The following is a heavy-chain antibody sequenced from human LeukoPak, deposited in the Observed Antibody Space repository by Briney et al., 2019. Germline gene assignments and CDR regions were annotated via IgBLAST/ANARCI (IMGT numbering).Heavy chain of an antibody. Sequence: GGALTLSCAPCGFTFSEQYLEWVRQAPAKGLEGVGCGRIKADGYITQYAASVTARFTISRDDTKASLYLQMNSLSTEDTAVYYCVRGYNSFDYWGQGTLVTVSS. J-gene: IGHJ4*02. V-gene: IGHV3-72*01. CDR3: VRGYNSFDY. CDR2: GRIKADGYIT. D-gene: IGHD3-22*01. CDR1: GFTFSEQY.